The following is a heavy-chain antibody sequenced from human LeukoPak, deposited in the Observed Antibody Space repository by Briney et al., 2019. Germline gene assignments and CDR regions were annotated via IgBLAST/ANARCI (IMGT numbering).Heavy chain of an antibody. CDR1: GFTFSSYA. CDR2: ISGSGGST. V-gene: IGHV3-23*01. CDR3: AKDSLLLWFGELLWNFDY. Sequence: GGSLRLSCAASGFTFSSYAMSWVRQAPGKGLERVSAISGSGGSTYYADSVKGRFTISRENSKNTLYLKMNSLRAEDTAVYYCAKDSLLLWFGELLWNFDYWGQGTLVTVSS. J-gene: IGHJ4*02. D-gene: IGHD3-10*01.